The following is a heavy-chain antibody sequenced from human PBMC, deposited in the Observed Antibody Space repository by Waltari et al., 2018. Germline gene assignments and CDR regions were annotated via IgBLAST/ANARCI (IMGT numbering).Heavy chain of an antibody. Sequence: QVQLQESGPGLVKPSETLSPTCTVSGGSISSPHWSWIRQPPGKGLEWIGYIYYSGSTNYNPSLKSRVTISVDTSKNQFSLKLSSVTAADTAVYYCARDHSGYYDYWGQGTLVTVSS. CDR2: IYYSGST. V-gene: IGHV4-59*11. CDR1: GGSISSPH. J-gene: IGHJ4*02. CDR3: ARDHSGYYDY. D-gene: IGHD3-22*01.